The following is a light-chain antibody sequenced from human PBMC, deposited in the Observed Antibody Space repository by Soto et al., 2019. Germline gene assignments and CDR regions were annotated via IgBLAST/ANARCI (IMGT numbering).Light chain of an antibody. CDR2: GAS. V-gene: IGKV3-20*01. CDR1: QSVSSSQ. J-gene: IGKJ5*01. CDR3: QHYGNSPLT. Sequence: EITMTQSPATLSVSPGERATLSCRASQSVSSSQLAWYQQKPGQAPRLLVYGASSRATGIPERFSGSVSETDFTLSISRLEPEDFAVYYCQHYGNSPLTFGQGTRLEIK.